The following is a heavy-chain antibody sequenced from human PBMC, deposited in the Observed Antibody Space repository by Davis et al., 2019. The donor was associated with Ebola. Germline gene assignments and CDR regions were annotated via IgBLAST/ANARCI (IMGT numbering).Heavy chain of an antibody. CDR2: TQNSGGT. V-gene: IGHV4-31*03. J-gene: IGHJ4*02. CDR1: GASVSSGGYK. Sequence: PSETLSLTCTVSGASVSSGGYKWNWIRQHPGKGLEWIGYTQNSGGTYHNPSLKSRVAISIDMSENQFSLKLSSVTAADTAVYYCARVRDYGDSHWGPGTLVIVSS. CDR3: ARVRDYGDSH. D-gene: IGHD4-17*01.